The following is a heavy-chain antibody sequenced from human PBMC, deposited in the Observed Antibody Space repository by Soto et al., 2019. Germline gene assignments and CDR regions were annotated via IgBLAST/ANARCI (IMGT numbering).Heavy chain of an antibody. V-gene: IGHV4-30-2*01. CDR2: IYHSGST. D-gene: IGHD5-12*01. CDR3: ARLCPDIVAANNWGYYFDY. Sequence: SETLSLTCAVSGGSISSGGYSWSWIRQPPGKGLEWIGYIYHSGSTYYNPSLKSRVTISVDRSKNQFPLKLSSVTAEDTAVYYCARLCPDIVAANNWGYYFDYWSQGTLVTVSS. CDR1: GGSISSGGYS. J-gene: IGHJ4*02.